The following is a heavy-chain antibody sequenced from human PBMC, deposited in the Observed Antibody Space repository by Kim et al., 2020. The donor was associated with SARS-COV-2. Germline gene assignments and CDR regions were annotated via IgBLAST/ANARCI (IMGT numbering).Heavy chain of an antibody. CDR3: ARGPYYGAGGYYLSPNNWFDP. Sequence: ASVKVSCKASGYIFTGYYIHWVRQVPGQGLEWMGWINPNSGGTKFEQKFQGRVTMTRDTSINTAYMELSRLRSDDTAVYFCARGPYYGAGGYYLSPNNWFDPWGQGTLVTVSS. CDR1: GYIFTGYY. CDR2: INPNSGGT. J-gene: IGHJ5*02. V-gene: IGHV1-2*02. D-gene: IGHD3-10*01.